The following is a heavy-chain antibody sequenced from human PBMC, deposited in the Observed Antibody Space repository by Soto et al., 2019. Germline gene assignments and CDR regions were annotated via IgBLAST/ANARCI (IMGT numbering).Heavy chain of an antibody. CDR2: IRNRDNSYGT. V-gene: IGHV3-72*01. Sequence: EVQLVESGGGSVQPGGSLRLSCAASGFTFSDHYMDWVRQAPGKGLEWAGRIRNRDNSYGTDYAAAVKGRFTISRDDSRNSLYLQMSSLRTEDTAVYYCFRVRLGASTRVFDYWGQGTLVTVSS. CDR3: FRVRLGASTRVFDY. D-gene: IGHD2-2*01. J-gene: IGHJ4*02. CDR1: GFTFSDHY.